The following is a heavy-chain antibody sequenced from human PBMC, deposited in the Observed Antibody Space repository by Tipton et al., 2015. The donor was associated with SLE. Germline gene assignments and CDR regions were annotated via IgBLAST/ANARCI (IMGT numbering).Heavy chain of an antibody. V-gene: IGHV4-59*01. CDR1: GGSISPYH. D-gene: IGHD2-2*01. CDR2: IFDSGYI. J-gene: IGHJ3*01. CDR3: ARGSHYASGNYACVFDL. Sequence: TLSLTCTVSGGSISPYHWNWLRQPPGQGLQWIGRIFDSGYINYNPSLQNRVTISLDTSKNQMSLKVTSMTAADTAVYFCARGSHYASGNYACVFDLWGQGTMVNVSS.